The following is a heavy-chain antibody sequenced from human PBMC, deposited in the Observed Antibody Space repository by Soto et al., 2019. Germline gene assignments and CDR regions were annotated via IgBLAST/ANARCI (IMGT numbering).Heavy chain of an antibody. CDR2: VRYGGTT. Sequence: PSETRSLTCTVSGASVSNTDYFWGWVRLPPGKGLEWVGSVRYGGTTYNNNPSLKSRVAISVDTSKNQFSLSLSSVTAADTAVYYCARVGSSGWSPDYWGQGTLVTVSS. D-gene: IGHD6-19*01. CDR1: GASVSNTDYF. CDR3: ARVGSSGWSPDY. J-gene: IGHJ4*02. V-gene: IGHV4-39*07.